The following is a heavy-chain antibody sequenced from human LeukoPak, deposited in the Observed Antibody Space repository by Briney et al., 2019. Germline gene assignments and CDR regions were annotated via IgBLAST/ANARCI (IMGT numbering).Heavy chain of an antibody. D-gene: IGHD3-10*01. V-gene: IGHV1-46*01. CDR3: ARDYYGSGSYGH. J-gene: IGHJ4*02. Sequence: ASVKVSCKASGYTFTSYYMHWVRQAPGLGLEWMGIINPSAGSTNYAQKFQGRVTMTRDTSTSTVYMELSSLRSEDTAVYYCARDYYGSGSYGHWGQGTLVTVSS. CDR2: INPSAGST. CDR1: GYTFTSYY.